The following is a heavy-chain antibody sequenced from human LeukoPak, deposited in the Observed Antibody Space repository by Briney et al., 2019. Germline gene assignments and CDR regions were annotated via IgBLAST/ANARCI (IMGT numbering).Heavy chain of an antibody. CDR2: IYSGGST. J-gene: IGHJ4*02. D-gene: IGHD3-10*01. Sequence: PGGSLRLSRAASGFTVSNNYMSWVRQAPGKGLEWVSVIYSGGSTYYADSVRGRFTISRDNSKNTLYLQMSSLRAEDTAVYYCARVTMVRGVILFDYWGRGTLVTVSS. CDR3: ARVTMVRGVILFDY. V-gene: IGHV3-66*02. CDR1: GFTVSNNY.